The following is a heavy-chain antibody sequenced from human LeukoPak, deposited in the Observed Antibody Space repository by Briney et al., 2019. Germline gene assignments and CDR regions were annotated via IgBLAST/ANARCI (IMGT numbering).Heavy chain of an antibody. CDR1: GYTFTGYY. Sequence: ASVKVSCKASGYTFTGYYMHWVRQAPGQGLEWMGWINPNSGGTNYAQKFQGRVTMTRDTSISTAYMELSRLRSDDTAVYYCARQAGALYDRGGWFDPWGQGILVTVSS. D-gene: IGHD3-3*01. CDR3: ARQAGALYDRGGWFDP. CDR2: INPNSGGT. V-gene: IGHV1-2*02. J-gene: IGHJ5*02.